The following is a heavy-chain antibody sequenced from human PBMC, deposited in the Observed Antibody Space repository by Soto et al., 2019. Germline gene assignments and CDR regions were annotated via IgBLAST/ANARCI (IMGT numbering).Heavy chain of an antibody. Sequence: QVQLVESGGGVVQPGRSLRLSCAASGFTFSSYGMHWVRQAPGKGLEWVAVISYDGSNKYYADSVKGRFTISRDNSKNTLYLQMNSLRAEDTAVYYCAKDGGEYSGYEMGFDYWGQGTLVTVSS. CDR2: ISYDGSNK. CDR3: AKDGGEYSGYEMGFDY. J-gene: IGHJ4*02. V-gene: IGHV3-30*18. CDR1: GFTFSSYG. D-gene: IGHD5-12*01.